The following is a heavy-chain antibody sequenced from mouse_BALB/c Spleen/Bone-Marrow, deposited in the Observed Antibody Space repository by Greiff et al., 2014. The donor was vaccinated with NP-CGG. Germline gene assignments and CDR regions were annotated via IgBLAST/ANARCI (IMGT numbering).Heavy chain of an antibody. J-gene: IGHJ4*01. Sequence: QVQLKESAAELARPGASVKMSCKTSGFTFTYYTMHWVKQRPGQGLEWIGNINPSSGYTDYSQKFKDKTTLTTDKSSSTAYLQLSSLTSEDSAVYYCVRENYDYDGDAMDYWGQGTSVTVSS. D-gene: IGHD2-4*01. V-gene: IGHV1-4*02. CDR2: INPSSGYT. CDR3: VRENYDYDGDAMDY. CDR1: GFTFTYYT.